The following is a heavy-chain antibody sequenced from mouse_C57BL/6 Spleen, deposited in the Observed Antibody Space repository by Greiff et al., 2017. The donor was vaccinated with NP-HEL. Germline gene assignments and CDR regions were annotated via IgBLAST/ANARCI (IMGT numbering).Heavy chain of an antibody. V-gene: IGHV1-50*01. CDR1: GYTFTSYW. CDR3: ARGGTTVVAGFDY. D-gene: IGHD1-1*01. J-gene: IGHJ2*01. Sequence: VQLQQPGAELVKPGASVKLSCKASGYTFTSYWMQWVKQRPGQGLEWIGEIDPSDSYTNYNQKFKGKATLTVDTSSSTAYMQLSSLTSEDSAVYYCARGGTTVVAGFDYWGQGTTLTVSS. CDR2: IDPSDSYT.